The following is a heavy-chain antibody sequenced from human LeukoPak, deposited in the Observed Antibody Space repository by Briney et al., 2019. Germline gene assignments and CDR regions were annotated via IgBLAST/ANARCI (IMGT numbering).Heavy chain of an antibody. Sequence: ASVKVSCKASGGTFSSYAISWVRQAPGQGLEWMGRIIPILGIESYAQKFQGRVTITADKSTSTAYMELSSLRSEDTAVYYCAREYSSSGRRYYYYYGMDVWGQGTTVTVSS. D-gene: IGHD6-6*01. CDR1: GGTFSSYA. J-gene: IGHJ6*02. CDR3: AREYSSSGRRYYYYYGMDV. V-gene: IGHV1-69*04. CDR2: IIPILGIE.